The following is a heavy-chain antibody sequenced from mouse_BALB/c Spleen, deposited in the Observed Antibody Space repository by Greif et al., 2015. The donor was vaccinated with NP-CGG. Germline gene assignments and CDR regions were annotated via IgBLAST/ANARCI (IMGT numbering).Heavy chain of an antibody. D-gene: IGHD2-10*01. CDR3: TRSSYGNYAMDY. Sequence: VKLQESGAELVRPGASVKLSCKASGYTFTSYWINWVKQRPGQGLEWIGNIYPSDSYTNYNQKFKDKATLTVDKSSSTAYMQLSSPTSEDSAVYYCTRSSYGNYAMDYWGQGTSVTVSS. CDR2: IYPSDSYT. J-gene: IGHJ4*01. V-gene: IGHV1-69*02. CDR1: GYTFTSYW.